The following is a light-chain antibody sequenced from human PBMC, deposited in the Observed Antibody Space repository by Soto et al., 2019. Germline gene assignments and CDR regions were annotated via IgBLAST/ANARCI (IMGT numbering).Light chain of an antibody. J-gene: IGKJ1*01. Sequence: EIVMPQSQATLSVSPGVRATLSCRASQSVSSNLAWYQQKPGQAPRLLIYGASTRATGIPARFSGSGSGTEFTLTISSLQSEDFAVYYCQQYNNWPPWTFGQGTKVDIK. CDR1: QSVSSN. CDR3: QQYNNWPPWT. V-gene: IGKV3-15*01. CDR2: GAS.